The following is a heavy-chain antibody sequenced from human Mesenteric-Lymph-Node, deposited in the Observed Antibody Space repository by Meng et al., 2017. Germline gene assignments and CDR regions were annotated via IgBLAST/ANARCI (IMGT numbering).Heavy chain of an antibody. V-gene: IGHV3-23*01. CDR2: ISHTGGIT. Sequence: GGSLRLSCAASGFTFSTYAMHWVRQAAGRGLEWVSGISHTGGITDYADSVKGRFSISRDNSRNTLYLQMNSLRAEDTAVYYCAKKYGGTHPFDDWGQGTLVTVSS. CDR3: AKKYGGTHPFDD. CDR1: GFTFSTYA. D-gene: IGHD4-23*01. J-gene: IGHJ4*02.